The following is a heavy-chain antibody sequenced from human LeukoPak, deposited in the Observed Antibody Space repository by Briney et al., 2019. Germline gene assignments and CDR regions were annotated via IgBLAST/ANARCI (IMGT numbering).Heavy chain of an antibody. CDR3: ARELAYCSSTSCYTGFDY. J-gene: IGHJ4*02. CDR1: GGSISSHY. D-gene: IGHD2-2*02. CDR2: IYYSGST. V-gene: IGHV4-59*11. Sequence: SETLSLTCTVSGGSISSHYWSWIRQPPGKGLEWIGYIYYSGSTNYNPSLKSRGTISVETSKTQFSLKLSSVTAADTAVYYCARELAYCSSTSCYTGFDYWGQGTLVTVSS.